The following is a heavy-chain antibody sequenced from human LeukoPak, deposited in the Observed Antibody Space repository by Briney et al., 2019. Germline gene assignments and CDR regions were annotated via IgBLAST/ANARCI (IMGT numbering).Heavy chain of an antibody. CDR3: ARGQGSGSSWAFDY. V-gene: IGHV4-31*03. J-gene: IGHJ4*02. CDR2: IYYSGST. Sequence: SQTLSLTCTVSGGSISSGNYYWSWIRQHPGKGLEWIGCIYYSGSTDYNPSLKSRVTISVDTSKNQFSLSLSSVTAADTAVYYCARGQGSGSSWAFDYWGQGTLVTVSS. D-gene: IGHD1-26*01. CDR1: GGSISSGNYY.